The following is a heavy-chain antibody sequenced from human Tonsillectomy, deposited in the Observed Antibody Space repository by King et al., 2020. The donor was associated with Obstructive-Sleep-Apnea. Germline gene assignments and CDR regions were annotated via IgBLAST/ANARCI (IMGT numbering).Heavy chain of an antibody. V-gene: IGHV3-21*01. Sequence: VQLVESGGGLVKPGGSLRLSCVASGFTFSSNSVHWGRQAPGKGLEWVSYISRSSSHIYYADSVKGRFTISRDNTKNSLYMQMNSLRAEDTAVYYCARDRGDCIDLWGRGTLVTVSS. J-gene: IGHJ2*01. CDR1: GFTFSSNS. CDR2: ISRSSSHI. D-gene: IGHD2-21*02. CDR3: ARDRGDCIDL.